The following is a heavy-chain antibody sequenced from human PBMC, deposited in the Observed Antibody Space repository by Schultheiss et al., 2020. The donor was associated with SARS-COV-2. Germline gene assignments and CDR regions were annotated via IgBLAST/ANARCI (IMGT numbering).Heavy chain of an antibody. V-gene: IGHV3-74*01. Sequence: GGSLRLSCAASGFTFSSYAMHWVRQAPGKGLEWVSRITSDGSSTTYADSVKGRFTMSRDNAKNTLYVQMNSLRAEDTAVYYCVRDSAYNPELWGQGTLVTVSS. D-gene: IGHD1-14*01. CDR1: GFTFSSYA. J-gene: IGHJ4*02. CDR2: ITSDGSST. CDR3: VRDSAYNPEL.